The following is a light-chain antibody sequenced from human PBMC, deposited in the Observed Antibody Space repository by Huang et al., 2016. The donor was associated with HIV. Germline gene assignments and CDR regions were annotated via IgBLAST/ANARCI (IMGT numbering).Light chain of an antibody. V-gene: IGKV2-30*02. Sequence: DVVMTQSPLSLPVTLGQPASISCRSSQSLLHSDGNTYLIWLQQRPGHSPRRLIYKVSNRDSGVPDRFSGSGSGSDFTLRISRVESEDVGAYYCMQGTHWPLTFGGGTKVEIK. CDR2: KVS. J-gene: IGKJ4*01. CDR1: QSLLHSDGNTY. CDR3: MQGTHWPLT.